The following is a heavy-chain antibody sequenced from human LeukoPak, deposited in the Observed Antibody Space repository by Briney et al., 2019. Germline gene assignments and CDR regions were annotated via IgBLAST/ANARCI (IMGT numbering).Heavy chain of an antibody. CDR2: INPNSGGT. CDR3: ARLVVRGVIIDPEYYFDY. D-gene: IGHD3-10*01. V-gene: IGHV1-2*02. Sequence: ASVKVTCKASGYTFTGYYMHWVRQAPGQGLEWMGWINPNSGGTNYAQKFQGRVTMTRDTSISTAYMELSRLRSDDTAVYYCARLVVRGVIIDPEYYFDYWDQGTLVTVSS. J-gene: IGHJ4*02. CDR1: GYTFTGYY.